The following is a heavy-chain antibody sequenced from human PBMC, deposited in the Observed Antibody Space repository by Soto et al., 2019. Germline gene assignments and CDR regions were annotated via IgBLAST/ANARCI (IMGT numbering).Heavy chain of an antibody. CDR3: AGENRYRSGYPVHYMDV. J-gene: IGHJ6*03. Sequence: ASVKVSCKASGYTFTGYYMHWVRQAPGQGLEWMGWINPNSCGTNYAQKFQGWVTMTRDTSISTAYMERSRLRSDDTAVYYCAGENRYRSGYPVHYMDVWGKGTTVTVSS. CDR2: INPNSCGT. D-gene: IGHD3-3*01. CDR1: GYTFTGYY. V-gene: IGHV1-2*04.